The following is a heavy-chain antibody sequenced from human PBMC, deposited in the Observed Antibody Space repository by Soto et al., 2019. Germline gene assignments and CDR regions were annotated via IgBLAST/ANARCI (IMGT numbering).Heavy chain of an antibody. CDR2: INPSGGST. J-gene: IGHJ6*02. CDR1: GYTFTSYY. V-gene: IGHV1-46*01. D-gene: IGHD3-3*01. Sequence: ASVKVSCEASGYTFTSYYMHWVRQAPGQGLEWMGIINPSGGSTSYAQKFQGRVTMTRDTSTSTVYMELSSLRSEDTAVYYCARIRITIFGVVNPWDYYGMDVWGQGTTVTVSS. CDR3: ARIRITIFGVVNPWDYYGMDV.